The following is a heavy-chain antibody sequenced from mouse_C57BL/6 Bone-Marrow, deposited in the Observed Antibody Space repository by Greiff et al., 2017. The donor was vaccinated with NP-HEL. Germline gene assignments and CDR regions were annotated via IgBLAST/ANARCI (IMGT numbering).Heavy chain of an antibody. CDR1: GFTFSDYY. V-gene: IGHV5-12*01. D-gene: IGHD1-1*01. CDR2: ISNGGGST. Sequence: EVQRVESGGGLVQPGGSLKLSCAASGFTFSDYYMYWVRQTPEKRLEWVAYISNGGGSTYYPDTVKGRFTISRDNAKNTLYLQMSRLKSEDTAMYYCARRNEFITTVVATGDIYYYAMDYWGQGTSVTVSS. J-gene: IGHJ4*01. CDR3: ARRNEFITTVVATGDIYYYAMDY.